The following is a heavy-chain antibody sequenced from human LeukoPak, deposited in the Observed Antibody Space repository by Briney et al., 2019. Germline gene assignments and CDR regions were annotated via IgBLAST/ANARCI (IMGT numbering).Heavy chain of an antibody. CDR1: GFTFNDYV. D-gene: IGHD6-19*01. V-gene: IGHV3-23*01. CDR3: ARASGIYGSGWYFDY. Sequence: GGSLRLSCAASGFTFNDYVMSWVRQAPGKGLEWVSTINGGGYNTYYADSVKGRFTISRDNSKNTLSLQVNTLRAEDTAVYYCARASGIYGSGWYFDYWGQGTLVTVSS. CDR2: INGGGYNT. J-gene: IGHJ4*02.